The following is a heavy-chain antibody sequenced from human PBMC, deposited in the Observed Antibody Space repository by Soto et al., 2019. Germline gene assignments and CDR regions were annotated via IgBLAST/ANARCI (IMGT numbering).Heavy chain of an antibody. V-gene: IGHV1-8*01. CDR3: ASRYYDFWRGLSGYYYYGMDV. J-gene: IGHJ6*02. D-gene: IGHD3-3*01. CDR2: MNPNSGNT. CDR1: GYTFTSYD. Sequence: QVQLVQSGAEVKKPGASVKVSCKASGYTFTSYDINWVRQATGQGLEWMGWMNPNSGNTGYAQKFQGRVTMTRNTSISTANMGLSSLRSEDTAVYYCASRYYDFWRGLSGYYYYGMDVWGQGTTVTVSS.